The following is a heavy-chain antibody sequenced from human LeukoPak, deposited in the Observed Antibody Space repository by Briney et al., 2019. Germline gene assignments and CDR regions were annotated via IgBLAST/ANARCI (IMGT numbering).Heavy chain of an antibody. J-gene: IGHJ4*02. Sequence: PGGSLRLSCAASGFTFISFGMHWVRQAPGKGLQWVALISFGGGDKYYADSVKGGFTISRDNSKDTLFLQMNSLRPEDTAVYYCAKQGRDHCSGGSCYLFDYWGQGTLVTVSS. V-gene: IGHV3-30*18. D-gene: IGHD2-15*01. CDR3: AKQGRDHCSGGSCYLFDY. CDR1: GFTFISFG. CDR2: ISFGGGDK.